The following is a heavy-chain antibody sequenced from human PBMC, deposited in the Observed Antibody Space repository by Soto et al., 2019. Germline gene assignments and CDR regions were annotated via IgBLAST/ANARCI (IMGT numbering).Heavy chain of an antibody. CDR2: IYYSGAT. CDR3: ARHPQVPYYERGFDC. Sequence: SETLSLTCTVPCGSISSSSYYWGWIRQPPGEGLEWIAYIYYSGATEYNPSLKSRVTISVDMSKNQVSPHLNSVTAADTAVYYCARHPQVPYYERGFDCGGKGPLVTVPS. CDR1: CGSISSSSYY. V-gene: IGHV4-61*05. D-gene: IGHD3-22*01. J-gene: IGHJ4*02.